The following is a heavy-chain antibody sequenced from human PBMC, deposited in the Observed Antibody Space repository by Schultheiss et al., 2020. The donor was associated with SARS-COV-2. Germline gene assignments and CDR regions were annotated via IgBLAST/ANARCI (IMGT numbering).Heavy chain of an antibody. CDR1: GFTFSSYG. V-gene: IGHV3-30*03. J-gene: IGHJ5*02. CDR3: ARALRRDVDL. CDR2: ISYDGSNK. Sequence: GGSLRLSCAASGFTFSSYGMHWVRQAPGKGLEWVAVISYDGSNKYYADSVKGRFTISRDNAKNSLYLQMNSLRAEDTAVYYCARALRRDVDLWGQGTLVTVSS. D-gene: IGHD4-17*01.